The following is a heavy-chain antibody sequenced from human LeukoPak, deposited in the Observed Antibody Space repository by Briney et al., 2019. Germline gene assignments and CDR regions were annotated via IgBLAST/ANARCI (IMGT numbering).Heavy chain of an antibody. Sequence: GKSLRLSCAASGFTLTTFSIHWVRQAPGKGLEWVAVLSFDGNDKNYADSVEGRFTLSRDSSENTLYLRMNSLRPEDTAVYYCAKLPGYDNTGYYSSVDYWGQGTLVTVSS. CDR3: AKLPGYDNTGYYSSVDY. CDR2: LSFDGNDK. CDR1: GFTLTTFS. D-gene: IGHD3-22*01. J-gene: IGHJ4*02. V-gene: IGHV3-30*18.